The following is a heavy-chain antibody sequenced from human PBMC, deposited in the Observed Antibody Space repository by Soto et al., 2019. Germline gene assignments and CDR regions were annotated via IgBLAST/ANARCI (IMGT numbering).Heavy chain of an antibody. CDR2: INAYNGNT. J-gene: IGHJ4*02. CDR1: GYTLTSYG. Sequence: ASVKVSCKASGYTLTSYGISWVRQAPGQGLEWVGWINAYNGNTDYAQKLQGRVTMTTDTSTSTAYMELRSLGSDDAAVYYCARDGGGRSDYWGQGTLVTVSS. D-gene: IGHD2-15*01. CDR3: ARDGGGRSDY. V-gene: IGHV1-18*01.